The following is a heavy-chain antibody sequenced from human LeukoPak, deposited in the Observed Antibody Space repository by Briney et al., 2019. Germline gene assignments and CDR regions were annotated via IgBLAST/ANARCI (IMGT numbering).Heavy chain of an antibody. D-gene: IGHD3-22*01. CDR2: FDPEHGET. V-gene: IGHV1-24*01. Sequence: ASVKVSCKVSGYTLTELSMHWVRQAPGKGLEWMGGFDPEHGETIYAQKFQGRVTMTEDTSTDTAYMELSSLRSEDTAVYYCATDKHYYDSSGYYRARGTFDYWGQGTLVTVSS. CDR1: GYTLTELS. CDR3: ATDKHYYDSSGYYRARGTFDY. J-gene: IGHJ4*02.